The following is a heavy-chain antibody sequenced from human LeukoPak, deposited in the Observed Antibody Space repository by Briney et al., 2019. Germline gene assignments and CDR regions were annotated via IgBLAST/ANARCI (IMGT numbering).Heavy chain of an antibody. CDR1: GFTFSSYT. CDR2: ISSSSSYT. Sequence: GGSLRLSCAASGFTFSSYTMNWVRQAPGKGLEWVSSISSSSSYTYYADSVKGRFTISRDNAKKSLYLQMNSLRAEDTAVYYCALAGTGILLWFGDRSDYWGQGTLVTVSS. D-gene: IGHD3-10*01. J-gene: IGHJ4*02. V-gene: IGHV3-21*01. CDR3: ALAGTGILLWFGDRSDY.